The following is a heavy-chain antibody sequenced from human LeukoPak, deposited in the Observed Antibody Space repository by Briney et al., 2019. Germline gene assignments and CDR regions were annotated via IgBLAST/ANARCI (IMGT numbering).Heavy chain of an antibody. CDR2: MFYSGST. V-gene: IGHV4-39*01. CDR3: ARSPYGSSWYYFDY. D-gene: IGHD6-13*01. CDR1: GGSISSSSYY. J-gene: IGHJ4*02. Sequence: SETLSLTCTVSGGSISSSSYYWGWIRQPPGKGLEWIGSMFYSGSTYYNPSLKSRVAISVDTSKNQFSLKLSSVTAADTAVFYCARSPYGSSWYYFDYWGQGTLVTASS.